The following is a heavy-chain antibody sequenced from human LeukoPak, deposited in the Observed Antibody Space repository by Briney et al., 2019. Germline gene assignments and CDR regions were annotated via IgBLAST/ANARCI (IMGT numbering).Heavy chain of an antibody. J-gene: IGHJ1*01. CDR2: ISGSGGAT. V-gene: IGHV3-23*01. D-gene: IGHD1-26*01. CDR1: GFTFSSYA. Sequence: GGSLRLSCAASGFTFSSYAVSWVRQGPGKGLEWVSGISGSGGATDYADSVKGRFTISRDNSRNTLYLQMNSLSTEDTAVYYCATEWELLRAQRGLGFQHWGQGTLVTVSS. CDR3: ATEWELLRAQRGLGFQH.